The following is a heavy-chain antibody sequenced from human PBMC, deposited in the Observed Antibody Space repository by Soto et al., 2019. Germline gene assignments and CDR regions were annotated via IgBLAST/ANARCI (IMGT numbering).Heavy chain of an antibody. D-gene: IGHD6-19*01. J-gene: IGHJ4*02. V-gene: IGHV3-7*05. Sequence: DVQLVESGGGLVQPGGSLRLSCEASEYTFSSLWMNWVRQAPGKGLEWVAIIEQNGGERNYLDSVKGRFTISRDNAKKSAYLQMNSLRAEDTALYYCVGGYGWLPDYWGQGTLVIVSS. CDR2: IEQNGGER. CDR1: EYTFSSLW. CDR3: VGGYGWLPDY.